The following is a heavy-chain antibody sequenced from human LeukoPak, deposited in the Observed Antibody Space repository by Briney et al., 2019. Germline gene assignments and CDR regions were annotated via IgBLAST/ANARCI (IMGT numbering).Heavy chain of an antibody. CDR1: GFTFSSYA. J-gene: IGHJ3*02. CDR2: VSGSGGTT. Sequence: GGSLRLSCAASGFTFSSYAMSWVRQAPRKGLEWASAVSGSGGTTYYADSVKGRFTISRDSSKNTLYLQMNSLRAEDTAVYYCAKTGYCSGGSCYLNAFDIWGQGTMVTVS. CDR3: AKTGYCSGGSCYLNAFDI. V-gene: IGHV3-23*01. D-gene: IGHD2-15*01.